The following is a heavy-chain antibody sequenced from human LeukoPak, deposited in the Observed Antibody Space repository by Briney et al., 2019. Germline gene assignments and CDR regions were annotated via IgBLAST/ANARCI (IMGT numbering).Heavy chain of an antibody. D-gene: IGHD6-6*01. CDR1: GYTFTGYY. J-gene: IGHJ6*03. CDR2: INPNSGGT. Sequence: ASVKVSCKASGYTFTGYYMHWVRQAPGQGLEWMGWINPNSGGTNYAQKFQGRVTVTRDTSISTAYMELSRLRSDDTAVYYCAQIEYSSSATHMDVWGKGTTVTVSS. V-gene: IGHV1-2*02. CDR3: AQIEYSSSATHMDV.